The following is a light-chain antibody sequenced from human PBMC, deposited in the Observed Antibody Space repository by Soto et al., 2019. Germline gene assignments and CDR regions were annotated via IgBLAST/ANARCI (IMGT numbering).Light chain of an antibody. J-gene: IGKJ2*01. CDR2: DAS. V-gene: IGKV1-5*01. CDR3: QQYNSYSHT. CDR1: QSISSW. Sequence: DIQMTQSPSTLSASVGDRVTITCRASQSISSWLAWYQQKPGKAPKLLIYDASSLESGVPSRFSGSGSGTEFTLTISSLQPDDFATCYCQQYNSYSHTFGQGTKVDIK.